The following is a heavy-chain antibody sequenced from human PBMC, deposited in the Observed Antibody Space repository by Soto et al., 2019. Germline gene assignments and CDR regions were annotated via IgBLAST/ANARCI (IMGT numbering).Heavy chain of an antibody. J-gene: IGHJ4*02. CDR3: ARALSGDRWLVPLDY. CDR2: INPSGGST. V-gene: IGHV1-46*01. Sequence: QVQLVQSGAEVKKPGASVKVSCKASGYTFTSYYMHWVRQAPGQGLEWMGIINPSGGSTSYAQKFQGRVTMTRDTSTSTVYMELSSLRSEDTAVYYCARALSGDRWLVPLDYWGQGTLVTVSS. D-gene: IGHD6-19*01. CDR1: GYTFTSYY.